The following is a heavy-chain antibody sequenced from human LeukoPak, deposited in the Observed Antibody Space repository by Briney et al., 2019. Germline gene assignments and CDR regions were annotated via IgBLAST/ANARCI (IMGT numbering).Heavy chain of an antibody. CDR2: INPNSGGT. J-gene: IGHJ6*03. CDR3: ARGVEYSSSWYPTQYYFYYMDV. D-gene: IGHD6-13*01. Sequence: ASVKVSCKASGYTFTSYYIHWVRQAPGQGLEWMGWINPNSGGTNYAQKFQGRVTMTRDTSISTAYMELRSLRSDDTAVYYCARGVEYSSSWYPTQYYFYYMDVWGKGTTVTISS. CDR1: GYTFTSYY. V-gene: IGHV1-2*02.